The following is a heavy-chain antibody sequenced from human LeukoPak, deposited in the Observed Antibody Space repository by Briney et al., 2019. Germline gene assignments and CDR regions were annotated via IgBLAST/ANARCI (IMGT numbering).Heavy chain of an antibody. J-gene: IGHJ4*02. CDR1: GFTFRSYS. CDR3: ARDRLHYGEYEKTFDY. D-gene: IGHD4-17*01. Sequence: GGSLRLSCAASGFTFRSYSMNWVRQAPGKGLEWFSYISSSSSTIYYADSVKGRFTISRDNGKNSLYLQMNSLRAEDTAVYYCARDRLHYGEYEKTFDYWGQGTLVTVSS. V-gene: IGHV3-48*01. CDR2: ISSSSSTI.